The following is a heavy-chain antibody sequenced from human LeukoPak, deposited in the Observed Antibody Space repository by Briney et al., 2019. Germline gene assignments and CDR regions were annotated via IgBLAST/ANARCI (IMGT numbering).Heavy chain of an antibody. Sequence: ASVKVSCKASGYTFTSYAMHWVRQAPGQGLEWMGWISAYNGNTNYAQKLQGRVTMTTDTSTSTAYMELRSLRSDDTAVYYCARVRQQLVYYYYGMDVWGQGTTVTVSS. J-gene: IGHJ6*02. CDR1: GYTFTSYA. CDR2: ISAYNGNT. D-gene: IGHD6-13*01. CDR3: ARVRQQLVYYYYGMDV. V-gene: IGHV1-18*01.